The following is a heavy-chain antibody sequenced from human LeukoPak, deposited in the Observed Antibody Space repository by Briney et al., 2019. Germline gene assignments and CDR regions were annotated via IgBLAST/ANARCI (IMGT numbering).Heavy chain of an antibody. Sequence: GGSLRLACVASGFTFSSYSMNWVRQAPGKGLEWVSSISSSSSYIYYADSVKGRFTISRDNAKNSLYLQMNSLRAEDTAVYYCARDCPSTRCYLGTGFDYWGQGTLVTVSS. V-gene: IGHV3-21*01. CDR2: ISSSSSYI. CDR3: ARDCPSTRCYLGTGFDY. CDR1: GFTFSSYS. D-gene: IGHD2-2*01. J-gene: IGHJ4*02.